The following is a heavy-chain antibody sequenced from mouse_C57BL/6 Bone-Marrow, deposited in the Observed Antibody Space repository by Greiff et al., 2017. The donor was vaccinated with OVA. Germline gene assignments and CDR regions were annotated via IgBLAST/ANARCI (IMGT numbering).Heavy chain of an antibody. J-gene: IGHJ4*01. V-gene: IGHV10-1*01. CDR1: GFSFNTYA. Sequence: EVKLVESGGGLVQPKGSLKLSCAASGFSFNTYAMNWVRQAPGKGLEWVARIRSKSNNYATYYADSVKDRFTISRDDSESMLYLQMNNLKTEDTAMYYSVRHVGAMDYWGQGTSVTVSS. CDR2: IRSKSNNYAT. CDR3: VRHVGAMDY.